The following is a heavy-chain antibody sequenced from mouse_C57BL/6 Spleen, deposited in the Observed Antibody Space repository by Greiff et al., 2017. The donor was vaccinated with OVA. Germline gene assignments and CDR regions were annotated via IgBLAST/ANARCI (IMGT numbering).Heavy chain of an antibody. CDR3: ARDSKNFRWYFDV. Sequence: ECGGGLVKPGGSLKLSCAASGFTFSSYAMSWVRQTPEKRLEWVATISDGGSYTYYPDNVKGRFTISRDNAKNNLYLQMSHLKSEDTAMYYCARDSKNFRWYFDVWGTGTTVTVSS. J-gene: IGHJ1*03. CDR1: GFTFSSYA. V-gene: IGHV5-4*01. CDR2: ISDGGSYT. D-gene: IGHD2-5*01.